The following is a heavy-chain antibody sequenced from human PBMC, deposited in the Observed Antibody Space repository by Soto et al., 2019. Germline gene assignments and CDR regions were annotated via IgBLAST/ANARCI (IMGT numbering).Heavy chain of an antibody. J-gene: IGHJ6*02. CDR1: GFSLSTSGVG. Sequence: QITLKESGPTLVKPTQTLTLTCTFSGFSLSTSGVGVGWIRQPPGKALEWLALIYWDDDKRYSPSLKSRLTITKDTAKNQVVLTMTHMDPVDTATYYCAHTIYDFWSGSRYYGMDVWGQGTTVTVSS. V-gene: IGHV2-5*02. CDR2: IYWDDDK. CDR3: AHTIYDFWSGSRYYGMDV. D-gene: IGHD3-3*01.